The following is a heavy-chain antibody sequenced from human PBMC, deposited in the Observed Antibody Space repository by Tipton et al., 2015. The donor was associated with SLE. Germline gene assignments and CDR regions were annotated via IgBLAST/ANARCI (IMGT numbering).Heavy chain of an antibody. CDR1: GYTFTSYG. J-gene: IGHJ3*02. D-gene: IGHD6-25*01. V-gene: IGHV1-18*01. CDR2: ISAYNGNT. CDR3: ARDKSLAALVGPIDAFDI. Sequence: QLVQSGAEVKKPGASVKVSCKASGYTFTSYGISWVRQAPGQGLEWMGWISAYNGNTNYAQKLQGRVTMTTDTSTSTAYMELRSLRSDDTAVYYCARDKSLAALVGPIDAFDIWGQGTMVTVSS.